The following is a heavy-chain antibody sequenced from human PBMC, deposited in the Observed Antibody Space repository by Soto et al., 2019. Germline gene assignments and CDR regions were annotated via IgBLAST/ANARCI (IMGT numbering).Heavy chain of an antibody. CDR3: ARESRSALGTVEH. Sequence: QVQLQESGPGLVKPSETLSLTCTVSGASISDYYWSWIRQPAGKGLECIGRIYASGNTNYNPSLKSRVTMSVDTSKNQFSLTLNSVTAADTAVYYCARESRSALGTVEHWGRGTLVTGSS. CDR1: GASISDYY. CDR2: IYASGNT. J-gene: IGHJ4*02. D-gene: IGHD6-13*01. V-gene: IGHV4-4*07.